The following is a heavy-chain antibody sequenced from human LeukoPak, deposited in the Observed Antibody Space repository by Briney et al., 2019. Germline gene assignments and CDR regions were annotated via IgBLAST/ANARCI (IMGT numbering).Heavy chain of an antibody. CDR3: ARGGWAGTTKCWFDP. J-gene: IGHJ5*02. V-gene: IGHV1-46*01. D-gene: IGHD1-1*01. CDR1: GYTFTSYG. Sequence: VASVKVSCKASGYTFTSYGISWVRQAPGQGLEWMGIINPSGGSTSYAQKFQGRVTMTRDMSTSTVYMELSSLRSEDTAVYYCARGGWAGTTKCWFDPWGQGTLVTVSS. CDR2: INPSGGST.